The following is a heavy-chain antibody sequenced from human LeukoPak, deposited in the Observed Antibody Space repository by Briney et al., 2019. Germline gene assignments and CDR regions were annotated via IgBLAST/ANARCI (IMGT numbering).Heavy chain of an antibody. CDR1: GFIFSDYS. CDR2: VTGSGVSS. D-gene: IGHD3-22*01. Sequence: GGSLRLSCAASGFIFSDYSMNWVRQAPGKGLEWVASVTGSGVSSDYAESVKGRFTISRDNSKSTLYLQMNSLRAEDTAVYYCAKRKFESSGYHDYWGQGTLVPVSS. J-gene: IGHJ4*02. V-gene: IGHV3-23*01. CDR3: AKRKFESSGYHDY.